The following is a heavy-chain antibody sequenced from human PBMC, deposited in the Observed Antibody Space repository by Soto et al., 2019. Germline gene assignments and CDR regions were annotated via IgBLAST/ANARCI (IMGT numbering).Heavy chain of an antibody. Sequence: PSETLSLTCTVSGGSTSSYYWSWIRQHPGKGLEWIGYIYYSGSTTYNPSLKSRVTISVDTSKNQFSLRLSSVTAADTAVYYCARDLYLQGGMDVWGQGTTVTVSS. CDR2: IYYSGST. V-gene: IGHV4-59*12. CDR1: GGSTSSYY. CDR3: ARDLYLQGGMDV. J-gene: IGHJ6*02.